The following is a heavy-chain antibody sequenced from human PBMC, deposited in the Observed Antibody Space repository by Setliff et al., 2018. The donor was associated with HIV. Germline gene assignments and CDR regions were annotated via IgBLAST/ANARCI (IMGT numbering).Heavy chain of an antibody. Sequence: GGSLRLSCATSGFAFSDYDLHWFRQVTGEGLEWVSAIGTGGDTYYADSVKGRFTISRENAENSLYLQMNNVRAGDTAVYYCTRELNGHTSSHYYFGLDVWGQGTTVTVSS. CDR1: GFAFSDYD. CDR3: TRELNGHTSSHYYFGLDV. J-gene: IGHJ6*02. V-gene: IGHV3-13*01. D-gene: IGHD6-6*01. CDR2: IGTGGDT.